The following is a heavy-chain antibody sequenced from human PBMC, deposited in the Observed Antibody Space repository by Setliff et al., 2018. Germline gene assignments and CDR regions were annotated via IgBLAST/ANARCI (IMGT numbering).Heavy chain of an antibody. Sequence: PGGSLRLSCAASGFTFSSHWMTWVRQTPGKGLEWVSVISSDGTSIYYTDSVKGRFTISRDNSKNTLYLQMNRLRAEDTAIYYCARCSSWHGHYPHFNYWGQGTLVTVSS. CDR2: ISSDGTSI. D-gene: IGHD6-13*01. CDR1: GFTFSSHW. CDR3: ARCSSWHGHYPHFNY. V-gene: IGHV3-23*03. J-gene: IGHJ4*02.